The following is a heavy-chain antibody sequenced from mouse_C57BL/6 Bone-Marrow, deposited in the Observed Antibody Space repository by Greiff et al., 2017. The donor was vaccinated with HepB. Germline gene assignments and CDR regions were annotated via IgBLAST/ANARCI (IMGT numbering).Heavy chain of an antibody. D-gene: IGHD1-1*01. Sequence: VQLVESGPELVKPGASVKISCKASGYTFTDYYINWVKQRPGQGLEWIGWIFPGSGSTYYNEKFKGKATLTVDKSSSTAYMLLSSLTSEDSAVYFCARNYGSSYLGYWGQGTTLTVSS. V-gene: IGHV1-75*01. CDR2: IFPGSGST. CDR3: ARNYGSSYLGY. CDR1: GYTFTDYY. J-gene: IGHJ2*01.